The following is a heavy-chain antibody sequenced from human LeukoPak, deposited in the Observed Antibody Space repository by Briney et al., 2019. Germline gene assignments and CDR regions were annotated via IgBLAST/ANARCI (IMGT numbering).Heavy chain of an antibody. V-gene: IGHV3-21*06. D-gene: IGHD6-19*01. CDR1: GFSFSSFS. CDR3: ARDRGSGWYGDLGY. J-gene: IGHJ4*02. Sequence: GGSLRLSCAASGFSFSSFSMNWVRQAPGEGLEWVSSISSEYRNKYYADSVKGRFTISRDNAKNSLYLEMNSLKVEDTAMYFCARDRGSGWYGDLGYWGQGTLVTVSS. CDR2: ISSEYRNK.